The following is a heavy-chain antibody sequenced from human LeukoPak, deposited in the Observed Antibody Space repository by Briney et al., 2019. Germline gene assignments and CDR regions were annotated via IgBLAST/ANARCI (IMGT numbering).Heavy chain of an antibody. J-gene: IGHJ3*02. CDR2: IKQDGSEK. CDR3: ARDRLAAAGPRMMYAFDI. V-gene: IGHV3-7*01. CDR1: GFTFSSYW. D-gene: IGHD6-13*01. Sequence: GGSLRLSCAASGFTFSSYWMSWVRQAPGKGLEWVANIKQDGSEKYYVDSVKGRFTISRDNAKNSLYLQMNSLRAEDTAVYYCARDRLAAAGPRMMYAFDIWGQGTMVTVSS.